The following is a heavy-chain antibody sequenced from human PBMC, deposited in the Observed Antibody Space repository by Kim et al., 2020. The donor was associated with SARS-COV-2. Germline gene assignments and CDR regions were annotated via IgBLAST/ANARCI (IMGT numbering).Heavy chain of an antibody. CDR2: ISSNGGRT. Sequence: GGSLRLSCAASGFTFSSYAMHWVRQAPGKVLEYVSAISSNGGRTYNANSVKGRFTISRDNSKNTLYLQMGSLRAADMAVYYCARSYSGNSEPLDYWGQGTLVTVSS. CDR1: GFTFSSYA. J-gene: IGHJ4*02. V-gene: IGHV3-64*01. CDR3: ARSYSGNSEPLDY. D-gene: IGHD1-26*01.